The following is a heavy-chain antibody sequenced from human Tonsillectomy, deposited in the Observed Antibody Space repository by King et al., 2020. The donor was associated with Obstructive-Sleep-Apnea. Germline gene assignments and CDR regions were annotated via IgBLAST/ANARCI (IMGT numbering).Heavy chain of an antibody. CDR2: IYYSGST. CDR1: GGSISSSSYY. J-gene: IGHJ4*02. V-gene: IGHV4-39*07. D-gene: IGHD6-19*01. Sequence: QLQESGPGLVKPSETLSLTCTVSGGSISSSSYYWGWIRQPPGKGLEWIGRIYYSGSTYYNPSLKSRVTISVDTSKNQSSLKLSSVTAADTAVYYCAGSDSSGWYSYYFDYWGQGTLVTVSS. CDR3: AGSDSSGWYSYYFDY.